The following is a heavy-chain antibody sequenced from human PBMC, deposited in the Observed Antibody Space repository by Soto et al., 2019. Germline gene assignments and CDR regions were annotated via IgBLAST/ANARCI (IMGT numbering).Heavy chain of an antibody. J-gene: IGHJ6*02. V-gene: IGHV5-51*01. CDR3: ARTAAAGKYYYGMDV. D-gene: IGHD6-13*01. Sequence: PGESLKISCKGSGYSFTSYWSGWVRQMPGKGLEWMGIIYPGDSDTRYSPSFQGQVTISADKSISTAYLQWSSLKASDTAMYYCARTAAAGKYYYGMDVWGQGTTVTV. CDR2: IYPGDSDT. CDR1: GYSFTSYW.